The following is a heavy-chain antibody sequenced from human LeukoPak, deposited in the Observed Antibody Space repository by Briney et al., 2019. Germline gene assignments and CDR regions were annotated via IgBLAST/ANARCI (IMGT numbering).Heavy chain of an antibody. D-gene: IGHD2-15*01. V-gene: IGHV3-23*01. Sequence: PGGSLRLSCAASRFTFSSYAMSWVRQTPGKGLEWVSSISGSGGNTYYADSVKGRFTISRDNSKNTLYLQMNSLRVEDTAVYYCACPGSAGKGGPWGQGTLVTVSS. CDR1: RFTFSSYA. J-gene: IGHJ5*02. CDR3: ACPGSAGKGGP. CDR2: ISGSGGNT.